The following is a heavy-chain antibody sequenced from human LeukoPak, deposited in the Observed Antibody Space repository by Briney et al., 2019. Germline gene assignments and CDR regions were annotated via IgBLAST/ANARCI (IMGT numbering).Heavy chain of an antibody. CDR1: GLTFSSHS. D-gene: IGHD4-17*01. V-gene: IGHV3-48*01. CDR2: ISSSSSTI. Sequence: PGGSLRLSCAVSGLTFSSHSMNWVRQAPGKWLEWLSHISSSSSTIYYADSVKGRFTISRDNSKNTLYLQMNSLRAEDTAVYYCARLARDYGDVRYAFDIWGQGTMVTVSS. CDR3: ARLARDYGDVRYAFDI. J-gene: IGHJ3*02.